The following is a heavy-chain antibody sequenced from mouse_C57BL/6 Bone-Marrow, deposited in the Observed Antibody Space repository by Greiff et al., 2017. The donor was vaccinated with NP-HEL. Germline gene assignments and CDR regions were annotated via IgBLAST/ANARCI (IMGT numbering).Heavy chain of an antibody. J-gene: IGHJ2*01. Sequence: VKLQQSGAELVKPGASVKLSCKASGYTFTSYWMHWVKQRPGQGLEWIGMIHPNSGSTNYNEKFKSKATLTVDKSSSTAYMQLSSLTSEDSAVYYCARRGGSSYYFDYWGQGTTLTVSS. CDR3: ARRGGSSYYFDY. V-gene: IGHV1-64*01. CDR2: IHPNSGST. D-gene: IGHD1-1*01. CDR1: GYTFTSYW.